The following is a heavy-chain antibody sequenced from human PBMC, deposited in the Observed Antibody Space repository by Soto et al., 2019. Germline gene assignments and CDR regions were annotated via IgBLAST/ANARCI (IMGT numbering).Heavy chain of an antibody. Sequence: PGGSLRLSCSASGFTFSSYAMHWVRQAPGKGLEYVSAISSNGGSTYYADSVKGRFTISRDNSKNTLYLQMSSLRAEDTAVYYCVKVLYAAGGYDTYYYYYGMDVWGQGTTVTVSS. CDR2: ISSNGGST. D-gene: IGHD5-12*01. J-gene: IGHJ6*02. V-gene: IGHV3-64D*08. CDR3: VKVLYAAGGYDTYYYYYGMDV. CDR1: GFTFSSYA.